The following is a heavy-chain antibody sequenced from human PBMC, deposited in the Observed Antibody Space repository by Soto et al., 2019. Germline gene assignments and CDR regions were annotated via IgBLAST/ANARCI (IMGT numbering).Heavy chain of an antibody. CDR3: ARDTPNWRTGTNGMDV. CDR2: FYSGGST. J-gene: IGHJ6*02. CDR1: EFTVSSNC. V-gene: IGHV3-53*01. D-gene: IGHD1-7*01. Sequence: GRSLRLSGAASEFTVSSNCMSWVRQSPGKGLEWVSVFYSGGSTYYADCVKGRFTISRDTCKNTLYIHMNRLRAEDTAVYYCARDTPNWRTGTNGMDVWGQGTTVTVSS.